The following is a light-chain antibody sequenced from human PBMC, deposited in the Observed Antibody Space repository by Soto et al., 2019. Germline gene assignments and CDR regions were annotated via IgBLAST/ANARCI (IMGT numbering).Light chain of an antibody. CDR2: AVS. Sequence: QSPLTQPASVSGSPGQSITISCRGTSSDIGSYDHVAWYQQFPGKSPKLIIYAVSDRPSGVSDRCSGSKSGISASLTISGLQTEDEADYYCISYTDRQSYLFGTGTKV. J-gene: IGLJ1*01. V-gene: IGLV2-14*03. CDR1: SSDIGSYDH. CDR3: ISYTDRQSYL.